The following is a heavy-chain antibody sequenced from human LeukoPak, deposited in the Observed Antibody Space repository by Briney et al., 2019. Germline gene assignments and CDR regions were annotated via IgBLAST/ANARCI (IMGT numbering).Heavy chain of an antibody. CDR1: GYIFTGYY. CDR2: MNPNSGNT. Sequence: GASVKVSCKASGYIFTGYYMHWVRQATGQGLEWMGWMNPNSGNTGYAQRFQGRVTMTRNTSISTAYMELSSLRSEDTAVYYCARAYSSGLIDYWGQGTLVTVSS. V-gene: IGHV1-8*02. J-gene: IGHJ4*02. D-gene: IGHD6-19*01. CDR3: ARAYSSGLIDY.